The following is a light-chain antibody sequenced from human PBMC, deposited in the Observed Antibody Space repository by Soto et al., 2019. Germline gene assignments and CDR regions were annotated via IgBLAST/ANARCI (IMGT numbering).Light chain of an antibody. CDR1: SGHGSYA. CDR2: LNSDGSH. Sequence: QSVLTQSPSASASLGASVKLTCTLSSGHGSYAIAWHQQQPEKGPRYLMKLNSDGSHSKGDGIPDRFSGSSSGAERYLTISSLQSEDEADYYCQTWGTGIHWVFGGGTKLTVL. J-gene: IGLJ3*02. V-gene: IGLV4-69*01. CDR3: QTWGTGIHWV.